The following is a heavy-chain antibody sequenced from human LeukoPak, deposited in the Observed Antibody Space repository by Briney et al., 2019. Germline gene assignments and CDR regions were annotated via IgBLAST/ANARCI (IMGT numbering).Heavy chain of an antibody. CDR1: GYSFTSYW. D-gene: IGHD3-10*01. V-gene: IGHV5-51*01. J-gene: IGHJ5*02. Sequence: GESLKISCKGSGYSFTSYWIGWVRQMPGKGLEWMGIIYPGDSDTRYSPSFQGQVTISADKSISTAYLQWSSLKASDTAMYYCARRAYGSASYYNENWFDPWGQGTLDTVSS. CDR3: ARRAYGSASYYNENWFDP. CDR2: IYPGDSDT.